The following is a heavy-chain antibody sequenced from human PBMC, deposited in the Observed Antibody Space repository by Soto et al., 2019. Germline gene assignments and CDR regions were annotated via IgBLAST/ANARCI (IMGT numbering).Heavy chain of an antibody. J-gene: IGHJ4*02. V-gene: IGHV4-4*02. CDR2: IYHSGST. Sequence: ETLSLTCAVSGGSISSSNRWSWVRQPPGKGLEWIGEIYHSGSTNYNPSLKSRVTISVDKSKNQFSLKLSSVTAADTAVYYCARYYDSSGYFDYWGQGTLVTVSS. D-gene: IGHD3-22*01. CDR1: GGSISSSNR. CDR3: ARYYDSSGYFDY.